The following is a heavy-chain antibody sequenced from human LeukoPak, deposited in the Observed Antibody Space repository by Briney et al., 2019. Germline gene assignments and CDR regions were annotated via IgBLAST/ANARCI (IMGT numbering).Heavy chain of an antibody. CDR1: GYTFTGYY. CDR2: INPNSGGT. Sequence: ASVKVPCKASGYTFTGYYMHWVRQAPGQGLEWMGWINPNSGGTNYAQKFQGRVTMTRDTSISTAYMELSRLRSDDTAVYYCARDLSRDIVVVPAAMLGNWFDPWGQGTLVTVSS. D-gene: IGHD2-2*01. J-gene: IGHJ5*02. V-gene: IGHV1-2*02. CDR3: ARDLSRDIVVVPAAMLGNWFDP.